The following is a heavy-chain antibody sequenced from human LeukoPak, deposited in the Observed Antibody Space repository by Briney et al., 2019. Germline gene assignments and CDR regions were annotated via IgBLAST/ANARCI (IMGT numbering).Heavy chain of an antibody. J-gene: IGHJ4*02. D-gene: IGHD4-17*01. CDR3: AKGGASVTRYVDY. V-gene: IGHV3-30*18. Sequence: GRSLRLSCAASGFIFSSYSMQWVRQTPGKGLEWVVIMSNSGENTFYGEAVKGRFTISRDNSQNTLYLQMNSLRPEDTAVYYCAKGGASVTRYVDYWGQGTLVTVSS. CDR2: MSNSGENT. CDR1: GFIFSSYS.